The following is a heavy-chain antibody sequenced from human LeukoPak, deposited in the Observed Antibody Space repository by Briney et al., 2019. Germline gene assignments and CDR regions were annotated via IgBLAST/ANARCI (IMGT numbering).Heavy chain of an antibody. CDR3: ARGIRYYDSSGR. D-gene: IGHD3-22*01. CDR2: INPNSGGT. J-gene: IGHJ4*02. Sequence: GASVKISCKASGYTFTGYYMHWVRQAPGQGLEWMGRINPNSGGTNYAQKFQGRVTMTRDTSISTAFMELSRLRSDDTAVYYCARGIRYYDSSGRWGQGTQVTVSS. CDR1: GYTFTGYY. V-gene: IGHV1-2*06.